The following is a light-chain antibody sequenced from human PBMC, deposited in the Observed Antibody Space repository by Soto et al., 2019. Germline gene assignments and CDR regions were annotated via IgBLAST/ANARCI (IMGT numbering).Light chain of an antibody. V-gene: IGKV3-15*01. CDR1: QSVSSK. CDR3: QPYSTWFWT. Sequence: EIVMTQSPATLSVSPGERATLSCRASQSVSSKLAWYQQKPGQGPRLLIYGASTSATGIPARFSGSGSGTEFTLTISSLQSEDFAVYYCQPYSTWFWTFGQGTKVEIK. CDR2: GAS. J-gene: IGKJ1*01.